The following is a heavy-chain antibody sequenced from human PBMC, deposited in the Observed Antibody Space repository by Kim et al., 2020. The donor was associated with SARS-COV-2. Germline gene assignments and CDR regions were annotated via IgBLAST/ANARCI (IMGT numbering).Heavy chain of an antibody. Sequence: GGSLRVSCAASGISFSTYWMHWLRQVPGKGLVWVSRISSDGRGRDYADSVKGRFTISRDNAKNTLYLQMNSLRAEDTAVYYCARDPMIRGPYWGQGILVTVSS. J-gene: IGHJ4*02. CDR2: ISSDGRGR. CDR3: ARDPMIRGPY. D-gene: IGHD3-10*01. CDR1: GISFSTYW. V-gene: IGHV3-74*01.